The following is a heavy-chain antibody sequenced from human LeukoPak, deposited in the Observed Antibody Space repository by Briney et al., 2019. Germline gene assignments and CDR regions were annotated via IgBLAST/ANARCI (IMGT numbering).Heavy chain of an antibody. Sequence: KPSETLSLTCTVSGGSISSSSYYWGRIRQPPGKGLEWIGSIYYSGSTYYNPSLKSRVTISVDTSKNQFSLKLSSVTAADTAVYYCARQLGYCSSTSCYADKVDYWGQGTLVTVSS. J-gene: IGHJ4*02. CDR1: GGSISSSSYY. CDR3: ARQLGYCSSTSCYADKVDY. CDR2: IYYSGST. D-gene: IGHD2-2*01. V-gene: IGHV4-39*01.